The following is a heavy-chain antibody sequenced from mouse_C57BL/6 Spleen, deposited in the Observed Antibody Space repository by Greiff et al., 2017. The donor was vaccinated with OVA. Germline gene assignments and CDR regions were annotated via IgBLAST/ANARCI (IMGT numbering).Heavy chain of an antibody. V-gene: IGHV5-9-1*02. D-gene: IGHD1-1*01. CDR3: TRESPFITTVPYYAMDY. Sequence: DVQLVESGEGLVKPGGSLKLSCAASGFTFSSYAMSWVRQTPEKRLEWVAYISSGGDYIYYADTVKGRFTISRDNARNTLYLQMSSLKSEDTAMYYCTRESPFITTVPYYAMDYWGQGTSVTVSS. CDR2: ISSGGDYI. CDR1: GFTFSSYA. J-gene: IGHJ4*01.